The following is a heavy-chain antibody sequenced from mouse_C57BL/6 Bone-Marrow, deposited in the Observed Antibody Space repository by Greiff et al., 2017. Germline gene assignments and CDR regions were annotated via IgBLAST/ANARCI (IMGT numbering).Heavy chain of an antibody. CDR2: IDPSDSET. D-gene: IGHD2-4*01. Sequence: QVQLQQPGAELVRPGSSVKLSCKASGYTFTSYWMHWVKQRPIQGLEWIGNIDPSDSETHYNQKFKDKATLTVDKSSSTAYMQLSSLTSEDSAVYYCAREEGLRRRFDYWGQGTTLTVSS. J-gene: IGHJ2*01. CDR3: AREEGLRRRFDY. CDR1: GYTFTSYW. V-gene: IGHV1-52*01.